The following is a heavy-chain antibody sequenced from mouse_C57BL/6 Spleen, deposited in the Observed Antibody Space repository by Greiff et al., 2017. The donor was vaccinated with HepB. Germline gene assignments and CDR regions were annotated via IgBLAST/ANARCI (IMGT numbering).Heavy chain of an antibody. D-gene: IGHD2-4*01. J-gene: IGHJ3*01. CDR2: INPSTGGT. CDR3: ARLDDYDGGFAY. Sequence: SGPELVKPGASVKISCKASGYSFTGYYMNWVKQSPEKSLEWIGEINPSTGGTTYNQKFKAKATLTVDKSSSTAYMQLKSLTSEDSAVYYCARLDDYDGGFAYWGQGTLVTVSA. CDR1: GYSFTGYY. V-gene: IGHV1-42*01.